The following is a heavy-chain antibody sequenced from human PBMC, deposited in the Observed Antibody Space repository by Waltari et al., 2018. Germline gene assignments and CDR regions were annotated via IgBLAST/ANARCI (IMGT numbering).Heavy chain of an antibody. CDR3: ARDSR. J-gene: IGHJ4*02. V-gene: IGHV4-61*02. Sequence: QVQLQESGPGLVKPSQTLSLTGTVSGGSITSGSYYWSWIRQPAGKGLEWIGRIYTSGSTNYNPSLKSRVTISVDTSKNQFSLKLSSVTAADTAVYYCARDSRWGQGTLVTVSS. CDR1: GGSITSGSYY. CDR2: IYTSGST.